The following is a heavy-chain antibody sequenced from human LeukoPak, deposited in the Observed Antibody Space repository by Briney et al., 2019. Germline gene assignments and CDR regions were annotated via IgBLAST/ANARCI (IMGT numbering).Heavy chain of an antibody. J-gene: IGHJ6*02. CDR3: ARDRGYGMDV. CDR1: GGSISSYY. Sequence: SETLSLTCTVSGGSISSYYWSWIRQPPGKGLEWIGYIYYSVSTNYNPSLKSRVTISVDTSKNQFSLKLSSVTAADTAVYYCARDRGYGMDVWGQGTTVTVSS. CDR2: IYYSVST. V-gene: IGHV4-59*01.